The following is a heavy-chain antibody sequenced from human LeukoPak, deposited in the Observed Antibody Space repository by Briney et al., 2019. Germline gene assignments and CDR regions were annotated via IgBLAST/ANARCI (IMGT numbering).Heavy chain of an antibody. CDR3: ARDRGFGYY. CDR1: GFTFSSYS. V-gene: IGHV3-48*01. CDR2: ISSSSITI. J-gene: IGHJ4*02. Sequence: GGSLRLSCAASGFTFSSYSMNWVRQAPGKGLEWVSYISSSSITIYYADSVKGRFTISRDNAKNSLYLQMNSLRAEDTAVYYCARDRGFGYYWGQGTLVTVSS. D-gene: IGHD3-16*01.